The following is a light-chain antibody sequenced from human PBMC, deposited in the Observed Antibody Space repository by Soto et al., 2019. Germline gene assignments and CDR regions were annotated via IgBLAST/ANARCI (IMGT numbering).Light chain of an antibody. J-gene: IGKJ3*01. V-gene: IGKV3-20*01. Sequence: EIVLTQSPGTLSLSPGERATLSCRASQSVSSSYLACYQQKPGQAPRLLIYGASSRATGIPDRFSGSGSGTGFTLTISRLEPEDFSVYYCQQYGSSPLFTFGPGTKVDI. CDR1: QSVSSSY. CDR3: QQYGSSPLFT. CDR2: GAS.